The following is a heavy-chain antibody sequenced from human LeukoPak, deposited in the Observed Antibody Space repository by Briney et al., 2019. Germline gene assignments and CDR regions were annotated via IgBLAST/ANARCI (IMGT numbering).Heavy chain of an antibody. CDR3: ATVNFRSWYLFDY. V-gene: IGHV1-24*01. J-gene: IGHJ4*02. D-gene: IGHD6-13*01. CDR2: FDPEDGET. Sequence: ASVNVSCKVSGYTLTELSMHWVRQAPGKGLEWMGGFDPEDGETIYAQKFQGRVTMTEDTSTDTAYMEWSSLRSEDTAVYYCATVNFRSWYLFDYWGQGTLVTVSS. CDR1: GYTLTELS.